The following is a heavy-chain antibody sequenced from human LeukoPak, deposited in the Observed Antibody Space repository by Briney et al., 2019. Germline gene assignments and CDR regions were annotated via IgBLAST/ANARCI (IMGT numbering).Heavy chain of an antibody. CDR3: ATYRVTIFGVVGGMDV. D-gene: IGHD3-3*01. J-gene: IGHJ6*03. Sequence: ASVKVSCKASGYTFTSYYMHWVRQAPGQGLEWMGIINPSGGSTSYAQKFQGRVTMTRDTSTSTVYMELSSLRSEDTAVYYCATYRVTIFGVVGGMDVWGKGTTVTVSS. CDR2: INPSGGST. CDR1: GYTFTSYY. V-gene: IGHV1-46*03.